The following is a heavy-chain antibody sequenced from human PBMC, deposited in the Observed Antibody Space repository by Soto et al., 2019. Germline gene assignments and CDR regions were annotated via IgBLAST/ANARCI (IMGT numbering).Heavy chain of an antibody. V-gene: IGHV3-23*01. CDR3: AKDLRPLWN. D-gene: IGHD3-10*01. CDR2: FSGSGDST. CDR1: GFTFSSYA. Sequence: GWSLRLSCASSGFTFSSYAMRWVRQAPGKGLEWVSGFSGSGDSTFYAESVKGRFTISRDNSKNTLYLQMNSLRAEDTAVYYCAKDLRPLWNWGQGTLVTVSS. J-gene: IGHJ4*02.